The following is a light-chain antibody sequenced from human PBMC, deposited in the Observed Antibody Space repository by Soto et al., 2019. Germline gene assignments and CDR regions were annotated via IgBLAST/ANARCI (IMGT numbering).Light chain of an antibody. V-gene: IGLV2-18*02. Sequence: QSALTQPPSVSGSPGQSVTISCTGISSDVGSYDRVSWYQQPPGTAPKLMIYEVTNRPSGVPDRFSGSKSGNTASLTISGLQPEDEADYYCSSYTTGSSLVFGGGTKLTVL. CDR1: SSDVGSYDR. J-gene: IGLJ2*01. CDR2: EVT. CDR3: SSYTTGSSLV.